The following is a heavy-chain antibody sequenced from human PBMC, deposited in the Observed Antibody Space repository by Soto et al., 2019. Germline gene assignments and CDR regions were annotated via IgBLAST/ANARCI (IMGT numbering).Heavy chain of an antibody. V-gene: IGHV1-8*01. J-gene: IGHJ4*02. CDR1: GSTFTSYD. CDR2: MNPNSGNT. CDR3: ARGDAYCGGDCLDY. D-gene: IGHD2-21*02. Sequence: QVQLVQSGAEVKKPGASVKVSCKASGSTFTSYDINWVRQATGQGLEWMGWMNPNSGNTGYAQKFQGRVTMTRNTSISTAYMELSSLRSEDTAVYYCARGDAYCGGDCLDYWGQGTLVTVSS.